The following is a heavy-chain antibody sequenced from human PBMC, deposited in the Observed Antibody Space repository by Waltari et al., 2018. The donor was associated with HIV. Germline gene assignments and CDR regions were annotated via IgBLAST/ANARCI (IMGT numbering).Heavy chain of an antibody. V-gene: IGHV4-34*01. CDR1: GGSFSGYY. J-gene: IGHJ4*02. Sequence: QVQLQQWGAGLLKPSETLSLTCAVYGGSFSGYYWSWIRQPPGKGLEWIGEINHSGSTNYNPSLKSRVTISVDTSKNQFSLKRSSVTAADTAVYYCARVRRYYDFWSGSAWYFDYWGQGTLVTVSS. D-gene: IGHD3-3*01. CDR2: INHSGST. CDR3: ARVRRYYDFWSGSAWYFDY.